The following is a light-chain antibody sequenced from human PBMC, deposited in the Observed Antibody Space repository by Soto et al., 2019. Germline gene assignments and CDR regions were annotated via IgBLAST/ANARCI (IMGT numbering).Light chain of an antibody. CDR1: SSNIGSNT. J-gene: IGLJ2*01. CDR3: AAWDDSLDGVV. CDR2: ANT. Sequence: QSVLIQPPSASGTPGQRVTISCSGGSSNIGSNTVNWYQQLPGTAPKLLISANTQRPSGVPDRLSGSKSGTSASLAISGLQSEDEADYFCAAWDDSLDGVVFGGGTKLTVL. V-gene: IGLV1-44*01.